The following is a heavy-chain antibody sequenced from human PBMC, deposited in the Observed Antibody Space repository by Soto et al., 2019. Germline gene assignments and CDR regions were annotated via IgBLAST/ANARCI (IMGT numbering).Heavy chain of an antibody. CDR2: IYYSGST. Sequence: QVQLQESGPGLVKPSETLSLTCTVSGGSISSYYWSWIRQPPGKGLEWIGYIYYSGSTNYNPSLKSRVTISVDTSKNQFSLKLSSVTAADTAVYYCARGRTGYSSGWYVYWGQGTLVTVSS. J-gene: IGHJ4*02. V-gene: IGHV4-59*01. D-gene: IGHD6-19*01. CDR1: GGSISSYY. CDR3: ARGRTGYSSGWYVY.